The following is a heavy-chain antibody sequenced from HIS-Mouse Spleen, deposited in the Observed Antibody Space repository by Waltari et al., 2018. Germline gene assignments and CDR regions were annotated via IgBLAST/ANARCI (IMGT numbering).Heavy chain of an antibody. D-gene: IGHD2-21*02. V-gene: IGHV4-39*01. CDR2: IYYRGST. CDR1: GGSISSSSYY. CDR3: ARKRTASGWFDP. Sequence: QLQLQESGPGLVKPSETLSLTCTVSGGSISSSSYYWGWIRQPPGTGLEWIGRIYYRGSTYYNPSLKSRVTISVDTSKNQFSLKLSSVTAADTAVYYCARKRTASGWFDPWGQGTLVTVSS. J-gene: IGHJ5*02.